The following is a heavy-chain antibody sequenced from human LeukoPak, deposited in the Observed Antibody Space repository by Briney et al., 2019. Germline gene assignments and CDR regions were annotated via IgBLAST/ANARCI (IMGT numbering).Heavy chain of an antibody. D-gene: IGHD3-3*01. CDR1: GGSISSYY. Sequence: PSETLSLTCTVSGGSISSYYWSWIRQHPGKGLEWIGYIYYSGSTYYNPSLKSRVTISVDTSKNQFSLKLSSVTAADTAVYYCAREVPITIFGVVVNWFDPWGRGTLVTVSS. CDR2: IYYSGST. CDR3: AREVPITIFGVVVNWFDP. J-gene: IGHJ5*02. V-gene: IGHV4-59*06.